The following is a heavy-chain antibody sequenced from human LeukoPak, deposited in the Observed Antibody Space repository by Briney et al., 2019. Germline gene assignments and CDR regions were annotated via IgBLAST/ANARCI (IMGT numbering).Heavy chain of an antibody. Sequence: SVKVSCKAFGGSLSTYVISWVRQAPGQGLEWMGAIIPIFGTTNYAQRFQGRVTITTDESTSTAYMELSSLLSGDTAMYYCARGLRDTFCSGGSSYSDYWGQGTLVTVSS. V-gene: IGHV1-69*05. J-gene: IGHJ4*02. CDR3: ARGLRDTFCSGGSSYSDY. CDR1: GGSLSTYV. D-gene: IGHD2-15*01. CDR2: IIPIFGTT.